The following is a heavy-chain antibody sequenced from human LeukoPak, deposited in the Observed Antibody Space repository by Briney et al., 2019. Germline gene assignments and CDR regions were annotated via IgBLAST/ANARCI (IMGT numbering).Heavy chain of an antibody. CDR3: ARDTGSGHFDI. CDR1: GFTFRSYG. Sequence: GGSLRLSCEASGFTFRSYGMNWVRQAPGKGLEWVSSISSSSSYIYYADSVKGRFTISRDNAKNSLYLQMNSLRAEDTAVYYCARDTGSGHFDIWGQGTMVTVSS. J-gene: IGHJ3*02. V-gene: IGHV3-21*01. CDR2: ISSSSSYI. D-gene: IGHD3-10*01.